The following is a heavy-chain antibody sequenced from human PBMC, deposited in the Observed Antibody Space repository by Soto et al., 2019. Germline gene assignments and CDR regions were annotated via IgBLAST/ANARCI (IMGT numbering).Heavy chain of an antibody. V-gene: IGHV1-3*01. CDR3: ASGASSVTTFYFDL. Sequence: QVQVVQSGAEVKKPGASVKVSCKASGYTFTSYAMHWVRQAPGQRLEWMGWINPGNGNTKNSQKFQGRVTSTRDTFASTAYMELSSLRSEDTAVYYCASGASSVTTFYFDLWGRGTLVTVSS. CDR2: INPGNGNT. J-gene: IGHJ2*01. D-gene: IGHD4-17*01. CDR1: GYTFTSYA.